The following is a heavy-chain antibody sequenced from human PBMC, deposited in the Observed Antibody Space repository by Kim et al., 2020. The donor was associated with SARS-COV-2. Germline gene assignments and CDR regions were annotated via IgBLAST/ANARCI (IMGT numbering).Heavy chain of an antibody. J-gene: IGHJ4*02. V-gene: IGHV1-69*04. D-gene: IGHD1-26*01. CDR3: ARAHGGYSGIY. Sequence: SVKVSCKASGGTFSSYAISWVRQAPGQGLEWMGRIIPILGIANYAQKFQGRVTITADKSTSTAYMELSSLRSEDTAVYYCARAHGGYSGIYWGQGTLVTVSS. CDR2: IIPILGIA. CDR1: GGTFSSYA.